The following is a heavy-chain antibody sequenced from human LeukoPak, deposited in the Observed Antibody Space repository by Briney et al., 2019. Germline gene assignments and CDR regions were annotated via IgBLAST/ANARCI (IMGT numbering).Heavy chain of an antibody. V-gene: IGHV4-4*02. Sequence: SGTLSLTCGVSGGSISSTNWWTWVRQPPGEGLEWIGEVHLSGRTNYNPSLESRVTMSVDMSENHISLKLTSVTAADSAVYYCAREGGPYRPLDYSGQGTLVTVSS. CDR1: GGSISSTNW. CDR2: VHLSGRT. CDR3: AREGGPYRPLDY. J-gene: IGHJ4*02.